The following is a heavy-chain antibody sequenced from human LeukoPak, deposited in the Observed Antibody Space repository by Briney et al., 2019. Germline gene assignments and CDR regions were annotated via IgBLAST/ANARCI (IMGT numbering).Heavy chain of an antibody. J-gene: IGHJ4*02. D-gene: IGHD4-17*01. Sequence: GRSLRLSCAASGFTFGSYAVHWVRQAPDKGLEWLALISFDGSSKSYADSVKGRFTISRDNSKNTLYLQMNSLRAEDTAVYYCAKGWGNGDLFDYWGQGTLVTVSS. V-gene: IGHV3-30*04. CDR2: ISFDGSSK. CDR1: GFTFGSYA. CDR3: AKGWGNGDLFDY.